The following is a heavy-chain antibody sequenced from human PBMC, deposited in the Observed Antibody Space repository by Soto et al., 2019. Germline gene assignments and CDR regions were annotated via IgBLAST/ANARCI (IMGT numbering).Heavy chain of an antibody. CDR2: ISYEGSSK. CDR1: GFTFSNHG. D-gene: IGHD2-15*01. J-gene: IGHJ4*02. CDR3: AKDRGYCSGGTCYPVD. Sequence: QVQLVESGGGVVQPGRSLGLSCAASGFTFSNHGMHWVRQAPGKGLEWVALISYEGSSKYYADSVKGRVTISRDNSKNTLNLQMDRLRPEDTAVYYCAKDRGYCSGGTCYPVDWGQGTLVIVSA. V-gene: IGHV3-30*18.